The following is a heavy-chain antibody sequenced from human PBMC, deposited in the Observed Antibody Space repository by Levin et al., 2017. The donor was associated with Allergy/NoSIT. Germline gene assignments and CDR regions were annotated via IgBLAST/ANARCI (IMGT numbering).Heavy chain of an antibody. Sequence: HPGGSLRLSCAASGFTFSSYSMNWVRQAPGEGLEWVSYISNSGSTTYYADSVKGRFTISRDNAKNSLYLQMNSLRAEDTAVYYCASPIGYCSGGSCYSIYYYYGMDVWGQGTTVTVSS. D-gene: IGHD2-15*01. CDR1: GFTFSSYS. CDR3: ASPIGYCSGGSCYSIYYYYGMDV. V-gene: IGHV3-48*04. CDR2: ISNSGSTT. J-gene: IGHJ6*02.